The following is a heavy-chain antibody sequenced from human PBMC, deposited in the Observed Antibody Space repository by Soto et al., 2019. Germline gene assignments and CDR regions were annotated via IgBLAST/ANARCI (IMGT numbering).Heavy chain of an antibody. D-gene: IGHD2-8*01. V-gene: IGHV4-30-4*01. CDR3: SRLSNGTPADY. CDR2: IYYRGNT. J-gene: IGHJ4*02. Sequence: SETLSLTCTVSGGSIRTGDYYWSWIRQPPGKGLEWIGNIYYRGNTHYNPSLKSRVTISVDTSKNQFSLKVDSVTATETAIYYCSRLSNGTPADYWGEGTLVTVSS. CDR1: GGSIRTGDYY.